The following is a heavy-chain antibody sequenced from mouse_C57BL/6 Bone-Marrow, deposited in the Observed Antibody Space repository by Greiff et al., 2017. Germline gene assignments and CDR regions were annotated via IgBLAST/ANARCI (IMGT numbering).Heavy chain of an antibody. V-gene: IGHV1-66*01. CDR1: GYSFTSYY. CDR2: IYPGSGNN. Sequence: VQLQQSGPELVKPGASVKISCTASGYSFTSYYISWVKQRPGQGLEWIGWIYPGSGNNKYNEKFKGKATLTADTSSSTAYMQLSSLTSEDSAVYYGAGHYYAMDYWGQGTSVTVSS. CDR3: AGHYYAMDY. J-gene: IGHJ4*01.